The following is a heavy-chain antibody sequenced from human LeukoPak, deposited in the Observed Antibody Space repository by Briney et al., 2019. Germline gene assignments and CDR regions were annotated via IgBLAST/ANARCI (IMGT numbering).Heavy chain of an antibody. Sequence: SETLSLTCTVSGGSISSYYWSWIRQPPGKGLEWIGYIYYSGSTNYNPSLKSRVTISVDTSKNQFSLKLSSVTAADTAVYYCARDALGELYFDYWGQGTLVTVSS. J-gene: IGHJ4*02. CDR2: IYYSGST. CDR3: ARDALGELYFDY. D-gene: IGHD3-10*01. V-gene: IGHV4-59*01. CDR1: GGSISSYY.